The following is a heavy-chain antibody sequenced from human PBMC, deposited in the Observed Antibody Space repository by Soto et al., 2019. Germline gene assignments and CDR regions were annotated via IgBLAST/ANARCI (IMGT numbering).Heavy chain of an antibody. J-gene: IGHJ4*02. Sequence: QVQLVQSGAEVKKPGSSVKVSCKASGGTFSSYTISWVRQAPGQGLEWMGRIIPILGIANYAQKFQGRVTITADKSTSTAYMELSSLRSEDTAVYYCARMTTVTSNFDYWGQGTLVTVSS. CDR2: IIPILGIA. CDR3: ARMTTVTSNFDY. V-gene: IGHV1-69*02. D-gene: IGHD4-17*01. CDR1: GGTFSSYT.